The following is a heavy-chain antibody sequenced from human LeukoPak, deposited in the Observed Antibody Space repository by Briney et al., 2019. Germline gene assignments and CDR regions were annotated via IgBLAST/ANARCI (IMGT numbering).Heavy chain of an antibody. CDR1: GGSISGYY. CDR2: INHSGST. CDR3: ARATSFRHYYYYMDV. Sequence: SETLSLTCTVSGGSISGYYWSWIRQPPGKGLEWIGEINHSGSTNYNPSLKSRVTISVDTSKNQFSLKLSSVTAADTAVYYCARATSFRHYYYYMDVWGKGTTVTVSS. D-gene: IGHD2/OR15-2a*01. V-gene: IGHV4-34*01. J-gene: IGHJ6*03.